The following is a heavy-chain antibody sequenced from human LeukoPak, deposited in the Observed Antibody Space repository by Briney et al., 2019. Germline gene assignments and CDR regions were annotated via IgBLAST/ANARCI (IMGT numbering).Heavy chain of an antibody. CDR1: GFTFDSYA. CDR2: ISGSGART. D-gene: IGHD1-26*01. J-gene: IGHJ3*02. CDR3: AKDREWYSTEGGDAFDI. V-gene: IGHV3-23*01. Sequence: PGGSLRLSCAASGFTFDSYAMSWARQAPGKGLEWVSGISGSGARTYYADSVKGRFTISRDNSKNTLYLQMNSLRAEDTAVYYCAKDREWYSTEGGDAFDIWGQGTMATVSS.